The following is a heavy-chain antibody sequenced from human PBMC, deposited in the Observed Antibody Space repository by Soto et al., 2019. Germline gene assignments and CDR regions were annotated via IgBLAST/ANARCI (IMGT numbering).Heavy chain of an antibody. V-gene: IGHV2-5*02. D-gene: IGHD3-3*01. CDR2: IYWDGDK. Sequence: QINLIESGPTLVKPTQTLTLTCTFSGFSLSTSGAAVGWVRQPPGRALEWLALIYWDGDKRYNASLGNRLTITKDTSMNQVVLTLTSVDPADTATYYCAHRATMTIFGLIIDNGIWFAPWGQGTRVIVSS. CDR1: GFSLSTSGAA. CDR3: AHRATMTIFGLIIDNGIWFAP. J-gene: IGHJ5*02.